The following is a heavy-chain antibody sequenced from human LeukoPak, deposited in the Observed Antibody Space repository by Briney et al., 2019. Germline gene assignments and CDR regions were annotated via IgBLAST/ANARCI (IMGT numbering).Heavy chain of an antibody. J-gene: IGHJ4*02. D-gene: IGHD5-18*01. Sequence: PGRPLRLSCAASGFTFSSYAMHWVRQAPGKGLEWVAVISYDGSNKYYADSVKGRFTISRDNSKNTLYLQMNSLRAEDTAVYYCARGVRGYSYPIFDYWGQGTLVTVSS. CDR3: ARGVRGYSYPIFDY. CDR1: GFTFSSYA. CDR2: ISYDGSNK. V-gene: IGHV3-30-3*01.